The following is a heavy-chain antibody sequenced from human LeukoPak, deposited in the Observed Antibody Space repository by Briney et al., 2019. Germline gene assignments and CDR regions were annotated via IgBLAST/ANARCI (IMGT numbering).Heavy chain of an antibody. CDR2: INHSGST. D-gene: IGHD1-26*01. CDR1: GGSFSGYY. CDR3: ARALLSIVGATKAYNWFDP. J-gene: IGHJ5*02. Sequence: SETLSLTCAVYGGSFSGYYWSWIRQPPGKGLEWIGEINHSGSTNYNPSLKSRVTISVDTSKNQFSLKLSSVTAADTAVYYCARALLSIVGATKAYNWFDPWGQGTLVTVSS. V-gene: IGHV4-34*01.